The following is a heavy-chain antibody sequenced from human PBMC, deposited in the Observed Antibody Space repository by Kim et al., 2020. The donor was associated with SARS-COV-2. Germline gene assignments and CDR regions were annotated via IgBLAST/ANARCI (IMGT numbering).Heavy chain of an antibody. D-gene: IGHD1-26*01. CDR3: ARAGSYSNLLLYFDY. V-gene: IGHV1-3*01. J-gene: IGHJ4*02. Sequence: QKFQGRGTIPRDTAASTAYMELSSLRSEDTAVYYCARAGSYSNLLLYFDYWGQGTLVTVSS.